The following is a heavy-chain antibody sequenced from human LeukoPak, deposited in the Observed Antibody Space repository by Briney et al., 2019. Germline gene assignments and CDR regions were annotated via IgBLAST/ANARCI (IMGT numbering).Heavy chain of an antibody. CDR2: IKQDGSEK. CDR1: GFTFSTYW. V-gene: IGHV3-7*01. D-gene: IGHD3-16*01. Sequence: GGSLRLSCAVSGFTFSTYWMSWVRQAPGKGLEWVANIKQDGSEKYYVDSVKGRFTISRDNAKNSLYLQMNSLRVEDTAVYYCGRGSLSRGSYLNYWGQGTLVTVSS. CDR3: GRGSLSRGSYLNY. J-gene: IGHJ4*02.